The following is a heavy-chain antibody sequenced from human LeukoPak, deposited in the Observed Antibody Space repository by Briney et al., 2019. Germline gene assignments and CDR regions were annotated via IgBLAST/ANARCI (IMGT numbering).Heavy chain of an antibody. D-gene: IGHD3-3*01. V-gene: IGHV3-33*01. Sequence: GGSLRLSCAASGFTFSTYGMHWVAQAPGKGLEGVAVIWYDGSNKYYADSVRGRFTISRDNFRHTLFLQMNSLRAEDTAVYYCARDLEIGSSSYYFDYWGQGTLVTVSS. CDR2: IWYDGSNK. CDR1: GFTFSTYG. J-gene: IGHJ4*02. CDR3: ARDLEIGSSSYYFDY.